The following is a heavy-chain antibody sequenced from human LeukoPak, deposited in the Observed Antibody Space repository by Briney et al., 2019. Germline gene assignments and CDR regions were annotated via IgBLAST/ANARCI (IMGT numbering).Heavy chain of an antibody. CDR1: GFIFSDYY. D-gene: IGHD2-2*01. CDR3: ARGARPVAMRNYFDY. CDR2: IGSSGSTI. V-gene: IGHV3-11*01. J-gene: IGHJ4*02. Sequence: GGSLRLSCAASGFIFSDYYMSWIRQAPGKGLEWVAYIGSSGSTIYYADSVKGRFTISRDNAKKSLYLQMSSLRAEDTAVYYCARGARPVAMRNYFDYWGQGTLVTVSS.